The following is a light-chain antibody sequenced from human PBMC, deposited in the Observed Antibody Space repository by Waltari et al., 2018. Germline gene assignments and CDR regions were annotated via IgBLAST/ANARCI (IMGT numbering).Light chain of an antibody. V-gene: IGKV3-11*01. CDR2: DTS. Sequence: EIVLTQSPATLSLSPGERATLSCRASQTVDSYLIWYHQRPGQAPRLLIYDTSDRATCIPARFSGSGSGTDYTLTISSLEPEDFAVYYCQKLDNYPPPTFGQGTRLEI. CDR3: QKLDNYPPPT. J-gene: IGKJ5*01. CDR1: QTVDSY.